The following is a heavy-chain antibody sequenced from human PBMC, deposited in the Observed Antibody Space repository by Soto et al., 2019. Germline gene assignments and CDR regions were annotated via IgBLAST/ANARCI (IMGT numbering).Heavy chain of an antibody. D-gene: IGHD1-20*01. CDR2: INPNSGGT. Sequence: ASVKVSCTDSGYTFTGYYMHCVRQAPGQGLEWMGWINPNSGGTNYAQKFQGWVTMTRDTSISTAYMGLSRLRSDDTAVYYCAREGRLSITGTDPGHYYYGMDVWGQGTTVTV. CDR1: GYTFTGYY. CDR3: AREGRLSITGTDPGHYYYGMDV. V-gene: IGHV1-2*04. J-gene: IGHJ6*02.